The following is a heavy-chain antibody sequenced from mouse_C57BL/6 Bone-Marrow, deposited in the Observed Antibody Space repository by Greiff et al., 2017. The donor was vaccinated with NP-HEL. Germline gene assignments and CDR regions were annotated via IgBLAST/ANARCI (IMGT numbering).Heavy chain of an antibody. Sequence: EVNVVESGGDLVKPGGSLKLSCAASGFTFSSYGMSWVRQTPDKRLEWVATISSGGSYTYYPDSVKGRFTISRDNAKNTLYLQMSSLKSEDTAMYYCARQYYGSRFAYWGQGTLVTVSA. CDR3: ARQYYGSRFAY. D-gene: IGHD1-1*01. CDR1: GFTFSSYG. V-gene: IGHV5-6*01. CDR2: ISSGGSYT. J-gene: IGHJ3*01.